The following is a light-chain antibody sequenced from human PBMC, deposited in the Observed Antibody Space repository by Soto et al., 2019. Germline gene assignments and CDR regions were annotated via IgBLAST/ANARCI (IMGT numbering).Light chain of an antibody. J-gene: IGKJ1*01. CDR3: QQYNSYSWT. Sequence: MYQSPAAVSANIGDRVTITCRASQSISSWLAWYQPKPGKAPKLLIYDASSLESGGPSRFSGSGSGTEFTLTISSLQPDDFATYYCQQYNSYSWTFGQGTMA. CDR1: QSISSW. V-gene: IGKV1-5*01. CDR2: DAS.